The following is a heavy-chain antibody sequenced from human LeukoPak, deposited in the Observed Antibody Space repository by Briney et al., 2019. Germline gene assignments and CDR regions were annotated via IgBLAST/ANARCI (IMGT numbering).Heavy chain of an antibody. CDR3: ARDDYRE. CDR1: GFTFSSYS. D-gene: IGHD4/OR15-4a*01. CDR2: IGSSSSTI. J-gene: IGHJ4*02. V-gene: IGHV3-48*01. Sequence: GGSLRLSCAASGFTFSSYSMNWVRQAPGKGLEWVSYIGSSSSTIYYADSVKGRFTISRDNAKNSLYLQMNSLRAEDTAVYYCARDDYREWGQGTLVTVSS.